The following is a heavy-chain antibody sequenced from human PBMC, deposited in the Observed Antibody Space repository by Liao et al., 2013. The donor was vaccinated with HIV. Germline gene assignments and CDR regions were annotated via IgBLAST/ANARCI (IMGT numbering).Heavy chain of an antibody. Sequence: QVQLQESGPGLVKVSETLSLTCTVSADSIINYYWSWIRQSPGGGLEWIGYVHYSGTTNYNPSLRSRLHILLDAVDASEARVSLRLRSVTAADTAVYYCASLPRGELILAYFGHWGQGIQVSVS. V-gene: IGHV4-59*01. CDR3: ASLPRGELILAYFGH. CDR2: VHYSGTT. CDR1: ADSIINYY. D-gene: IGHD3-16*01. J-gene: IGHJ4*02.